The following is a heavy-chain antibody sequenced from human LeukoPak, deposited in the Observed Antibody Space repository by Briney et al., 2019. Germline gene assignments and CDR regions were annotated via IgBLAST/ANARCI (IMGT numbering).Heavy chain of an antibody. CDR2: IYYSGST. J-gene: IGHJ4*02. V-gene: IGHV4-30-4*08. D-gene: IGHD3-22*01. CDR1: GGSISSGDYY. CDR3: AREGGHYYDSSGLDY. Sequence: SETLSLTCTVSGGSISSGDYYWSWIRQPPGKGLEWIGYIYYSGSTYYNPSLKSRVTISVDTSKNQFSLKLSSVTAADTVVYYCAREGGHYYDSSGLDYWGQGTLVTVSS.